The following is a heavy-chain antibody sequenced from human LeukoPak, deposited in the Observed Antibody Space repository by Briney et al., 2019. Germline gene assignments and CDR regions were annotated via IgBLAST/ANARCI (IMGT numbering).Heavy chain of an antibody. CDR1: GFIFSSYA. J-gene: IGHJ4*02. V-gene: IGHV3-21*06. CDR3: LRGDRRDY. Sequence: GGSLRLSCAASGFIFSSYAMSWVRQAPGKGLEWVSAISRSGENTYYADSVKGRFIISRDNAKDSLYLQMNSLRVEDTAVYYCLRGDRRDYWGQGTLVTVSS. CDR2: ISRSGENT.